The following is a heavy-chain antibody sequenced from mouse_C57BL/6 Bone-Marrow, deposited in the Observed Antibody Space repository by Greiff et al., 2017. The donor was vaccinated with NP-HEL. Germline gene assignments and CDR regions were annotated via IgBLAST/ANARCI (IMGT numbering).Heavy chain of an antibody. CDR3: ARFWYFDV. J-gene: IGHJ1*03. Sequence: QFQLQQPGAELVRPGSSVKLSCKASGYTFTSYWMDWVKQRPGQGLEWIGNIYPSDSETHYNQKFKDKATLTVDKSSSTAYMQLSSLTSEDSAVYYCARFWYFDVWGTGTTVTVSS. V-gene: IGHV1-61*01. CDR2: IYPSDSET. CDR1: GYTFTSYW.